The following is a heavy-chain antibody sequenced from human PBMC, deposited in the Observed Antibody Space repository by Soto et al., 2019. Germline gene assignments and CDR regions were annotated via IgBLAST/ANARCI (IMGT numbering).Heavy chain of an antibody. Sequence: EVQLVESGGVVVPPGGFLRLSCAASGFTFDDYTMHCVRQAPGQGLEWVSXXXXXXXXXXXADXVKGRFTISSVNSKXXXXXXXXXXXXXXXXXXXXXXXXXXXDYWGQGSLVTVSA. J-gene: IGHJ4*02. CDR3: XXXXXXXDY. V-gene: IGHV3-43*01. CDR2: XXXXXXXX. CDR1: GFTFDDYT.